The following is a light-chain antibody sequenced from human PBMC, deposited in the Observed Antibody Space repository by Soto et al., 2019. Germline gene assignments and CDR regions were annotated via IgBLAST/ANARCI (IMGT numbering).Light chain of an antibody. CDR2: KAS. Sequence: DIQMTQSPSTLSASVGDRVTITCRASQSISSWLAWYQQKPGKAPKLLIYKASSLESGGPSRFSGSGSGTEFTLTISSLQPDDFATYYCQQYGTFGQGTKVEIK. CDR3: QQYGT. V-gene: IGKV1-5*03. J-gene: IGKJ1*01. CDR1: QSISSW.